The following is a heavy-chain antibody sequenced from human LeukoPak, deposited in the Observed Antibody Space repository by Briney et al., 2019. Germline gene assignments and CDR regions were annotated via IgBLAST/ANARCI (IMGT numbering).Heavy chain of an antibody. J-gene: IGHJ4*02. V-gene: IGHV2-70*04. D-gene: IGHD1-26*01. Sequence: SGPTLVNPPQTFTLTCTFSGFSLTTSGMRVGWIRQPPGKALEWLARIDWDDDKFYSTSLKTRLTISKDTSNNQVVLTMTNMDPVDTATYYCTRIESGTYFDFWGQGTLVTVSS. CDR2: IDWDDDK. CDR3: TRIESGTYFDF. CDR1: GFSLTTSGMR.